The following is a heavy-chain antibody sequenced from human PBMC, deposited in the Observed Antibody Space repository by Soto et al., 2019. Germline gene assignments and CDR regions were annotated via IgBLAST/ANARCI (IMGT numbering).Heavy chain of an antibody. D-gene: IGHD5-12*01. J-gene: IGHJ3*02. CDR1: GFTFSSYD. CDR3: ASGLVAHDAFDI. Sequence: GGSLRLSCAASGFTFSSYDMHWVRQATGKGLEWVSAIGTAGDTYYPGSVKGRFTISRENAKNSLYLQMNSLRAGDTAVYYCASGLVAHDAFDIWGQGTMVNVSS. CDR2: IGTAGDT. V-gene: IGHV3-13*01.